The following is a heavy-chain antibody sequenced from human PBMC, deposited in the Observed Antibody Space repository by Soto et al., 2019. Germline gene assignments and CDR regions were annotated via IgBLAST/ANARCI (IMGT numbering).Heavy chain of an antibody. Sequence: PSETLSLTCTVSGGSISSGGYYWSWIRQHPGKGLEWIGYIYYSGSTYYNPSLKSRVTISVDTSKNQFSLKLSSVTAADTAVYYCARVFSDSSSFFDPWGLGTLVTVSS. CDR3: ARVFSDSSSFFDP. J-gene: IGHJ5*02. CDR1: GGSISSGGYY. CDR2: IYYSGST. D-gene: IGHD6-13*01. V-gene: IGHV4-31*03.